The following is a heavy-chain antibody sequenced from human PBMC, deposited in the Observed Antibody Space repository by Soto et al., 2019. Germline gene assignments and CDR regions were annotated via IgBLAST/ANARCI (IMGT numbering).Heavy chain of an antibody. V-gene: IGHV3-23*01. CDR2: ISGSGGST. Sequence: GGSLRLSCAASGVTFSSYAMSWVRQAPGKGLEWVSAISGSGGSTYYADSVKGRFTISRDNSKNTLYLQMNSLRAEDTAVYYYAAHTSFNYDILTGPPYYYCMDVWGQGTRVT. D-gene: IGHD3-9*01. J-gene: IGHJ6*02. CDR3: AAHTSFNYDILTGPPYYYCMDV. CDR1: GVTFSSYA.